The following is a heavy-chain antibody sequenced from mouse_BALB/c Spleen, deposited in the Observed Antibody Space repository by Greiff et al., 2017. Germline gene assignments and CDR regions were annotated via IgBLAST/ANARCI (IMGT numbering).Heavy chain of an antibody. V-gene: IGHV1-5*01. CDR2: IYPGNSDT. D-gene: IGHD2-1*01. CDR1: GYSFTSYW. CDR3: TKKAYGYGNYLDY. J-gene: IGHJ2*01. Sequence: VHVKQSGTVLARPGASVKMSCKASGYSFTSYWMHWVKQRPGQGLEWIGAIYPGNSDTSYNQKFKGKAKLTAVTSASTAYMELSSLTNEDSAVYYCTKKAYGYGNYLDYWGQGTTLTVSS.